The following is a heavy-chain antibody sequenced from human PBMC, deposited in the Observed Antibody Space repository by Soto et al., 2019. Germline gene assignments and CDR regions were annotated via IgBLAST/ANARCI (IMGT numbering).Heavy chain of an antibody. CDR3: ARNKKAAAGTYYGRDV. Sequence: SETLSLTCTVSGGSISSGDYYWSWIRQPPGKGLEWIGYIYYSGSTYYNPSLKSRVTISVDTSKNQFSLKLSSVTAADTAVYYCARNKKAAAGTYYGRDVGAQGTTVTVSS. CDR1: GGSISSGDYY. V-gene: IGHV4-30-4*01. CDR2: IYYSGST. J-gene: IGHJ6*02. D-gene: IGHD6-13*01.